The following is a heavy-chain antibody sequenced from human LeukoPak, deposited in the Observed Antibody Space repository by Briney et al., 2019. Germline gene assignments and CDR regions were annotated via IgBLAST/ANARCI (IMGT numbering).Heavy chain of an antibody. Sequence: PGGSLRLSCAASGFTFSSYAMSWVRQAPGKGLEWVSTISVSGGSTYYADSVKGRFTISRDNSKNTLYLQMYSLRAEDTAVYYCAKSPFVRGVAPFDYWGQGTLVTVSS. V-gene: IGHV3-23*01. CDR1: GFTFSSYA. CDR2: ISVSGGST. CDR3: AKSPFVRGVAPFDY. D-gene: IGHD3-10*01. J-gene: IGHJ4*02.